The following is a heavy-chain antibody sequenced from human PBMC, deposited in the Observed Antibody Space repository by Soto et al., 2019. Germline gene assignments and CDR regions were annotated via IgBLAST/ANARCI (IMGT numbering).Heavy chain of an antibody. CDR2: IYYSGST. D-gene: IGHD3-10*01. Sequence: SETLSLTCTVSGGSISSSSYYWGWIRQPPGKGLEWIGSIYYSGSTYYNPSLKSRVTISVDTSKNQFSLKLSSVTAADTAVYYCARQGLTMVRGVIITFDAEYYMDVWGKGTTVTVSS. V-gene: IGHV4-39*01. CDR1: GGSISSSSYY. CDR3: ARQGLTMVRGVIITFDAEYYMDV. J-gene: IGHJ6*03.